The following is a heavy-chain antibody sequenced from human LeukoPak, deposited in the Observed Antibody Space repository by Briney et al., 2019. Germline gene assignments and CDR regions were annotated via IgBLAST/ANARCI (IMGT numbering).Heavy chain of an antibody. V-gene: IGHV3-7*01. CDR2: IKQDGSEK. CDR3: AKDQPPTYYYDFWSGYIDS. Sequence: GGSLRLSCAASGFTFSSYWMSWVRQAPGKGLEWVANIKQDGSEKYYVDSVKGRFTISRDNAKNSLYLPMNSLRAEDTVMYHCAKDQPPTYYYDFWSGYIDSWGQGTLVTASS. CDR1: GFTFSSYW. D-gene: IGHD3-3*01. J-gene: IGHJ4*02.